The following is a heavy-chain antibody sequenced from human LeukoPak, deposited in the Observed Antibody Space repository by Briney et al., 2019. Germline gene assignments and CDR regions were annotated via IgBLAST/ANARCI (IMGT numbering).Heavy chain of an antibody. D-gene: IGHD5-12*01. CDR2: IGISSTI. CDR1: GFTFSSYT. V-gene: IGHV3-48*04. Sequence: AGGSLRLSCAASGFTFSSYTMNWVRQAPGKGLEWVSYIGISSTIYYADSVKGRFTISRDNAKNSLYLQMSSLRAEDTAVYYCAREGRNSGLLVYWGQGTLVTVSS. J-gene: IGHJ4*02. CDR3: AREGRNSGLLVY.